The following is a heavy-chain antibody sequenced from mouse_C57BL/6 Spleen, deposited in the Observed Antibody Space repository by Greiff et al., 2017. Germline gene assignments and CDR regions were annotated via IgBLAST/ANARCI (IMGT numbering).Heavy chain of an antibody. D-gene: IGHD2-3*01. J-gene: IGHJ3*01. V-gene: IGHV5-4*01. Sequence: EVQLMESGGGLVKPGGSLKLSCAASGFTFSSYAMSWVRQTPEKRLEWVATISDGGSYTYYPDNVKGRFTISRDNAKNNLYLQMSHLKSEDTAMYDCARENDGYRAWFADWGKGTLVTVSA. CDR2: ISDGGSYT. CDR1: GFTFSSYA. CDR3: ARENDGYRAWFAD.